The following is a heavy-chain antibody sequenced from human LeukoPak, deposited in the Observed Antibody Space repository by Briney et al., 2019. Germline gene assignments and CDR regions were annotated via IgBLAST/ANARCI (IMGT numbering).Heavy chain of an antibody. J-gene: IGHJ4*02. CDR1: GYTFSGYY. Sequence: ASVKVSCKASGYTFSGYYMNWVRQAPGLGLEWMGWINPNSGGTNYAQKFQGRVTMTRDTSISTAYMELSRLRSDDTAVYYCARATSSGSERVGYYFDYWGQGTLVTVSS. CDR2: INPNSGGT. D-gene: IGHD1-26*01. CDR3: ARATSSGSERVGYYFDY. V-gene: IGHV1-2*02.